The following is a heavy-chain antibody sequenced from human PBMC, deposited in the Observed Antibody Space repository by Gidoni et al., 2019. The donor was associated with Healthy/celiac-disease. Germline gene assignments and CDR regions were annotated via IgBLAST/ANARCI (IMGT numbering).Heavy chain of an antibody. J-gene: IGHJ3*02. CDR2: ISWNSGSI. CDR3: AKGDYVWGSYRFPDAFDI. D-gene: IGHD3-16*02. Sequence: EVQLVESGGGLVQPGRSLRLSCAASGFTFDDYAMHWVRQAPGKGLGWVSGISWNSGSIGYADSVKGRFTISRDNAKNSLYLQMNSLRAEDTALYYCAKGDYVWGSYRFPDAFDIWGQGTMVTVSS. V-gene: IGHV3-9*01. CDR1: GFTFDDYA.